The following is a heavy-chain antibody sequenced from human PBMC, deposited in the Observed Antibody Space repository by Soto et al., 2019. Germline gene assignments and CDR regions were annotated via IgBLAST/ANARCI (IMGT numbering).Heavy chain of an antibody. CDR2: IHPNTGGT. CDR1: GYPYTNSY. J-gene: IGHJ6*02. V-gene: IGHV1-2*02. CDR3: ASDFRTRGWFRQAGNFAMDV. D-gene: IGHD6-19*01. Sequence: QVPLVQSGAEVRQPGASVKVSCKASGYPYTNSYMHWVRQAPGQGLEWMGWIHPNTGGTNYAQKFQGRVTMTRDTSVSTVYMELNRLTSDDTAIYFCASDFRTRGWFRQAGNFAMDVWGQGTTVTVS.